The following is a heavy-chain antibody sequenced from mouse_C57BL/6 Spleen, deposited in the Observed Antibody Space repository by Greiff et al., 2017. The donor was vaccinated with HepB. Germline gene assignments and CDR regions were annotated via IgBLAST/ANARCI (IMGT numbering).Heavy chain of an antibody. CDR1: GFTFSDYG. CDR2: ISSGSSTI. D-gene: IGHD1-1*01. J-gene: IGHJ3*01. Sequence: EVKVVESGGGLVKPGGSLKLSCAASGFTFSDYGMHWVRQAPEKGLEWVAYISSGSSTIYYADTVKGRFTISRDNAKNTLFLQMTSLRSEDTAMYYCAREDYYGSSPFAYWGQGTLVTVSA. V-gene: IGHV5-17*01. CDR3: AREDYYGSSPFAY.